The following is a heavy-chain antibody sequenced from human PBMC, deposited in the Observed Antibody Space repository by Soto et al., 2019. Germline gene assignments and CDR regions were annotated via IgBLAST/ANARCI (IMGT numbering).Heavy chain of an antibody. J-gene: IGHJ4*02. CDR2: IIPIFGTA. CDR3: ARDPSPYYYDSSGYFQPFDY. D-gene: IGHD3-22*01. V-gene: IGHV1-69*13. Sequence: SVKVSCKASGGTFSSYAISWVRQAPGQGLEWMGGIIPIFGTANYAQKFQGRVTITADESTSTAYMELSSLRSEDTAVYYCARDPSPYYYDSSGYFQPFDYWGQGTLVTVSS. CDR1: GGTFSSYA.